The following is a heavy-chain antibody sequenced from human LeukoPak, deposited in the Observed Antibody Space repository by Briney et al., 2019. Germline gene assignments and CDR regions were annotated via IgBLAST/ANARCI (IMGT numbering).Heavy chain of an antibody. CDR3: ARQIVAGYFDY. Sequence: PSETLSLTCTVSGGSISSSIYYWGWIRQPPGKGLEWIGSIYYSGSTYYNPSLKSRVTISVDTSKNQFSLKLSSVTAADTAVYYCARQIVAGYFDYWGQGTLVTVSS. CDR1: GGSISSSIYY. CDR2: IYYSGST. J-gene: IGHJ4*02. V-gene: IGHV4-39*01. D-gene: IGHD6-19*01.